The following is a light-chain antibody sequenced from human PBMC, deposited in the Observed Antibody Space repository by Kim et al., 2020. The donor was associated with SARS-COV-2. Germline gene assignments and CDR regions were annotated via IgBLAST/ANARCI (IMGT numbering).Light chain of an antibody. Sequence: SVGDKVTITGRASQSIGSWLAWYRQKPGKAPTLLIHDVSTLESGVPSRFSGSGSGTEFTLIISSLQPDDFATYYCQQYDTCWTFGQGTKVDIK. J-gene: IGKJ1*01. CDR1: QSIGSW. CDR2: DVS. CDR3: QQYDTCWT. V-gene: IGKV1-5*01.